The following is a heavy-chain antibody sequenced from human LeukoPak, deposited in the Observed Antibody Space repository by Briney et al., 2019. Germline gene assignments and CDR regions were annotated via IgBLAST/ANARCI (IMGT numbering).Heavy chain of an antibody. J-gene: IGHJ5*02. CDR3: GRRGGYSSKRGGGDWFDL. Sequence: PGESLKISCKGSGYSFTSYWIGWVRQLPGKGLEWMGIIYPGDSDTRYSPSFQGQVTISADKSISSSYLQWSSLKAADVAMYYWGRRGGYSSKRGGGDWFDLWGQGALVTVSS. CDR1: GYSFTSYW. CDR2: IYPGDSDT. D-gene: IGHD6-13*01. V-gene: IGHV5-51*01.